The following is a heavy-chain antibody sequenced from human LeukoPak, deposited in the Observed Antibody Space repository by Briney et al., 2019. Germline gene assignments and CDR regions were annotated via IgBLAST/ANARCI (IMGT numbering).Heavy chain of an antibody. J-gene: IGHJ6*03. D-gene: IGHD2-2*01. V-gene: IGHV3-7*01. Sequence: GGSLRLSCAASGFSFRSHWMSWVRQAPGKGLEWVANINQEGSEKYYVDSVKGRFTISRDNAKNSLYLQMNSLRAEDTAVYYCARDAPSREYCTTTGCYPEYFFMDVWGKGATVTVSS. CDR3: ARDAPSREYCTTTGCYPEYFFMDV. CDR1: GFSFRSHW. CDR2: INQEGSEK.